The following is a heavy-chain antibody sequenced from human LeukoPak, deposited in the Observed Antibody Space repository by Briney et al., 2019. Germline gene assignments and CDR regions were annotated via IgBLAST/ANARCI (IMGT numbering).Heavy chain of an antibody. Sequence: SETLSLTCTVSGVSISSYYLSWIRQPPGKGLEWIGYIYYSGSTNYNPSLKSRVTISVDTSKNQFSLKLSSVTAADTAVYYCARWYSSSWYYFDYWGQGTLVTVSS. J-gene: IGHJ4*02. CDR1: GVSISSYY. CDR3: ARWYSSSWYYFDY. CDR2: IYYSGST. V-gene: IGHV4-59*08. D-gene: IGHD6-13*01.